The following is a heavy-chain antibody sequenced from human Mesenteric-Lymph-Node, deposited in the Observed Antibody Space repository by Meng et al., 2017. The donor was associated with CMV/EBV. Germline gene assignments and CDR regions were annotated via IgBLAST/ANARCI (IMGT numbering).Heavy chain of an antibody. CDR2: IYYSGST. CDR3: ARSVWVGYCGGCRWFDP. J-gene: IGHJ5*02. CDR1: GGSISSYY. D-gene: IGHD2-21*01. Sequence: SETLSLTCTVSGGSISSYYWSWIRQPPGKGLEWIGYIYYSGSTNYNPSLKSRVTISGDTSKNPFSLKLSSVTAADTAVYYCARSVWVGYCGGCRWFDPWGQGTLVTVSS. V-gene: IGHV4-59*01.